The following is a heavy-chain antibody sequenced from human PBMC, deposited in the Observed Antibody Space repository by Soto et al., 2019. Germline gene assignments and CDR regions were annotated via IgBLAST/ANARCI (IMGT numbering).Heavy chain of an antibody. V-gene: IGHV4-39*01. J-gene: IGHJ4*02. CDR3: ARLTLIGGYGDYVDN. D-gene: IGHD4-17*01. CDR1: GDSLTSNNYY. Sequence: QLQLQESGPGLVKPSETLSLTCAISGDSLTSNNYYWGWIRQPPGKGLDWIGSIYHSESTYYNPSLKSRVTISVDTSKNQFSLKLSSLTAADTAVYYCARLTLIGGYGDYVDNWGQGTLVTVSS. CDR2: IYHSEST.